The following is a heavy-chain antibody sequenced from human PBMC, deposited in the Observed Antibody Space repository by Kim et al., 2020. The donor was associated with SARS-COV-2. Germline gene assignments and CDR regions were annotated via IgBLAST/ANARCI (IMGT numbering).Heavy chain of an antibody. CDR3: ARVKRGGGRDFDL. Sequence: SETLSLTCTVSGGSVSSGSYYWSWIRQPPGKGLEWIGYIYYSGSTNYNPSLKSRVTISVDTSKNQFSLKLSSVTAADTAVYYCARVKRGGGRDFDLWGRGTLVTVSS. V-gene: IGHV4-61*01. D-gene: IGHD3-16*01. J-gene: IGHJ2*01. CDR1: GGSVSSGSYY. CDR2: IYYSGST.